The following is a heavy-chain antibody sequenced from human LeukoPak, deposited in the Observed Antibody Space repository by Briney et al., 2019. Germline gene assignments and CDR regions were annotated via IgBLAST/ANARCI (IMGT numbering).Heavy chain of an antibody. J-gene: IGHJ4*02. Sequence: GGSLRLSCAASGFTLSSYAMSWVRQAPGKGLEWVSAISGSGGSTYYADSVKGRFTISRDNSKNTLYLQMNSLRAEDTAVYYCAKFSGGYYSEFDYWGQGTLVTVSS. V-gene: IGHV3-23*01. CDR3: AKFSGGYYSEFDY. CDR2: ISGSGGST. CDR1: GFTLSSYA. D-gene: IGHD3-3*01.